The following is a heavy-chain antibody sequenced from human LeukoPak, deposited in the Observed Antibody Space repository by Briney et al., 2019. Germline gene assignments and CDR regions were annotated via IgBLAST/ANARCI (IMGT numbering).Heavy chain of an antibody. CDR3: ARDFVGSMAPESLYTMDV. Sequence: SVKVSCKASGGTFSSYAISWVRQAPGQGLEWMEGIIPIFGTTNYAQKFQGRVTITADESTSTAYMELSSLRSEDTAVYYCARDFVGSMAPESLYTMDVWGQGTTVTVSS. D-gene: IGHD1-14*01. V-gene: IGHV1-69*13. CDR2: IIPIFGTT. J-gene: IGHJ6*02. CDR1: GGTFSSYA.